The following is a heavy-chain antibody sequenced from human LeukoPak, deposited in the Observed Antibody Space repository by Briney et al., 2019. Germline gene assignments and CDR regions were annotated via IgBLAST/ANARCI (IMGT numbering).Heavy chain of an antibody. CDR3: ATWYHIDY. Sequence: GGSLRLSCAAPGFTVSSDHMSWVRQAPGKGLEWVSVIYRAGNTHYTDSVKGRFTISRDNSKNTLYFEMTGLRAEDTAVYYCATWYHIDYWGQGTLVTVSS. J-gene: IGHJ4*02. CDR2: IYRAGNT. V-gene: IGHV3-53*01. CDR1: GFTVSSDH. D-gene: IGHD6-13*01.